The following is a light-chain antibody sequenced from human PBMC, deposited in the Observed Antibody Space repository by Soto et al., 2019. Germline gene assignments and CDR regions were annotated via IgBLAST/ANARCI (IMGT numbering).Light chain of an antibody. V-gene: IGKV4-1*01. CDR2: WAS. J-gene: IGKJ4*01. Sequence: DIVMTQSPGSLAVSPGERATIKCTSSQGLLHSSNNKNYLVWYQQKPGQPPKLLIYWASTRHSGVPERFSGSGSGTEFTLTISSLQTEDAAVYFCQQYYSSPVTFGGGTKVEI. CDR1: QGLLHSSNNKNY. CDR3: QQYYSSPVT.